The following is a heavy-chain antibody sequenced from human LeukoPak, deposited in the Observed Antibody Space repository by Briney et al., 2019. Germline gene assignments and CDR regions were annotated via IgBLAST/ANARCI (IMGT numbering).Heavy chain of an antibody. CDR3: ARRGFDSSGYYSFFDQ. D-gene: IGHD3-22*01. J-gene: IGHJ4*02. Sequence: GESLKISCQASGYSFNTYWIGWVRQMPGKGLEWMGIIYPRDSDTTYSPSFQGQVTISADKSINTTYLQWSSLKVSDTAMHFCARRGFDSSGYYSFFDQWGQGTLVTVSS. CDR1: GYSFNTYW. CDR2: IYPRDSDT. V-gene: IGHV5-51*01.